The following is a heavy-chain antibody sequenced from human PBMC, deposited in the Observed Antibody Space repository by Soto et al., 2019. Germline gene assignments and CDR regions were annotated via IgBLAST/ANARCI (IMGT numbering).Heavy chain of an antibody. V-gene: IGHV3-33*01. D-gene: IGHD2-2*01. CDR1: GFTFSSYG. CDR3: ARVVPAAIHPLGDYYYYMDV. Sequence: PGGSLRLSCAASGFTFSSYGMHWVRQAPGKGLEWVAVIWYDGSNKYYADSVKGRFTISRDNSKNTLYLQMNSLRAEDTAVYYCARVVPAAIHPLGDYYYYMDVWGKGTTVTVSS. CDR2: IWYDGSNK. J-gene: IGHJ6*03.